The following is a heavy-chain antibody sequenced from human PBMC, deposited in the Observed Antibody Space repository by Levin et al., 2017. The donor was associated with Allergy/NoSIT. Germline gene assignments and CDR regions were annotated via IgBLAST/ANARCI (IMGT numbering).Heavy chain of an antibody. CDR2: IYNSGST. Sequence: PSETLSLTCTVSGGSISSYYWSWIRQPPGKGLEWIGYIYNSGSTNYNPSLKSRVTISVDTSKNQFSLKLSSVTAADTAVYYCARVRGTGDYSDYWGQGTLVTVSS. CDR1: GGSISSYY. D-gene: IGHD1-1*01. CDR3: ARVRGTGDYSDY. J-gene: IGHJ4*02. V-gene: IGHV4-59*01.